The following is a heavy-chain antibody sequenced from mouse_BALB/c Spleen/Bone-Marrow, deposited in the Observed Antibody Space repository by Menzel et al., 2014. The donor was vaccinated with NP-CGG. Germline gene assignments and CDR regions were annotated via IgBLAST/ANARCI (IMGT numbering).Heavy chain of an antibody. CDR1: DYSFTGYF. D-gene: IGHD1-1*01. V-gene: IGHV1-37*01. Sequence: EVQRVESGPELVKPGASVKISCKASDYSFTGYFMNWVKQIHGKSLEWIVRINPYNGDPFYNQKFKGKATLTFEQSSITAHMELPSLKSEDSAGYYWGSRGNYYEGRYGGEGTSGTVAS. CDR2: INPYNGDP. CDR3: GSRGNYYEGRY. J-gene: IGHJ4*01.